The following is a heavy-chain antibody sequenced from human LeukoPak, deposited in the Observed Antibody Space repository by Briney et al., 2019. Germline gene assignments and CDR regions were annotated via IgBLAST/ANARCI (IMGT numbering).Heavy chain of an antibody. V-gene: IGHV3-43*01. D-gene: IGHD3-10*01. CDR1: GFTFDEYT. Sequence: GGSVRLSCAGSGFTFDEYTRHGVGQARGRGLEGVCLISWDGGSTCYADSVKGRFMISRDNSNSYLYLHMNSLRTDDTGLYYCAIYRIRGMVRGSSSFDYWGQGTLVTVSS. J-gene: IGHJ4*02. CDR3: AIYRIRGMVRGSSSFDY. CDR2: ISWDGGST.